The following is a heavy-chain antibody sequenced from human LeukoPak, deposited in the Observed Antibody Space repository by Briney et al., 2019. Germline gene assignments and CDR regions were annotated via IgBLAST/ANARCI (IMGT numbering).Heavy chain of an antibody. J-gene: IGHJ4*01. CDR3: ARAAKSSGWFFDY. CDR1: GGSFSGFY. Sequence: SETLSLTCALYGGSFSGFYWSWVRQPPGKGLEWIGEINHSGSTNYNPSLKSRVSISVDTSKNQLSLNLRSVTAAGTAVYSCARAAKSSGWFFDYWGQRTLVTVSS. V-gene: IGHV4-34*01. D-gene: IGHD6-13*01. CDR2: INHSGST.